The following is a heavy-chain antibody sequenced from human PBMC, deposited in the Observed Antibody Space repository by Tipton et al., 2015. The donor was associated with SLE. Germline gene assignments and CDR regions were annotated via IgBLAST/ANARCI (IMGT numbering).Heavy chain of an antibody. D-gene: IGHD6-13*01. CDR3: AKRAYGSTWCFDY. CDR2: INHSGST. V-gene: IGHV4-34*01. CDR1: GGSFSGSY. J-gene: IGHJ4*02. Sequence: TLSLTCAVYGGSFSGSYWSWIRQPPGKGLEWIGAINHSGSTNYHPSLKSRVTISVDTSKNQFSLKLTSVTAADTAVYYCAKRAYGSTWCFDYWGQGTLVTVSS.